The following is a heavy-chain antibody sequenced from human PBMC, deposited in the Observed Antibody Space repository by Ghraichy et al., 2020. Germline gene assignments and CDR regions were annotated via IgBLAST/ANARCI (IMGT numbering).Heavy chain of an antibody. CDR2: INQDGSAK. CDR3: ARRDSSGWYYFDY. V-gene: IGHV3-7*01. J-gene: IGHJ4*02. D-gene: IGHD6-19*01. CDR1: GFTFSTYW. Sequence: GESLNISCVASGFTFSTYWMSWVRQAPGKGLEWVANINQDGSAKYYVDSVKGRFTISRDNAKNSLYLQMNSLRAEDTAVYYCARRDSSGWYYFDYWGQGTLVTVSS.